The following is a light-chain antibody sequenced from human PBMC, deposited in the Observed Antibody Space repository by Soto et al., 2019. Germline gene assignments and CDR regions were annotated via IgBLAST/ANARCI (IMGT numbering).Light chain of an antibody. CDR1: DSNIGSNT. J-gene: IGLJ2*01. CDR2: SIN. Sequence: QSVLTQLPSASGTPGQRVNISCSGSDSNIGSNTVNWYQQVPGAAPRLLIYSINQRPSGVPDRFSGSKSGTSASLAISGLHSEDEADYYCSALDDSLNGVVFGGGTKLTVL. CDR3: SALDDSLNGVV. V-gene: IGLV1-44*01.